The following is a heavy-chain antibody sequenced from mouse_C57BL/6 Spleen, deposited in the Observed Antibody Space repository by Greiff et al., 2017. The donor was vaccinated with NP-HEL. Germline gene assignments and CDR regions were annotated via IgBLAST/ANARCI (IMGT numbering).Heavy chain of an antibody. CDR2: ISGGGGNT. Sequence: EVKLVESGGGLVKPGGSLKLSCAASGFTFSSYTMSWVRQTPEKRLEWVATISGGGGNTYYPDSVKGRFTISRDNAKNTLYLQMSSLRSEDTALYYCARRYDGYLDYWGQGTTLTVSS. V-gene: IGHV5-9*01. J-gene: IGHJ2*01. CDR3: ARRYDGYLDY. CDR1: GFTFSSYT. D-gene: IGHD2-3*01.